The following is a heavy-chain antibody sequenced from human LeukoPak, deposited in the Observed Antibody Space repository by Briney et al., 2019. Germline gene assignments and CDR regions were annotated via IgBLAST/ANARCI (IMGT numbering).Heavy chain of an antibody. CDR3: AKEKLNILRFLEWSTGDFDY. CDR1: GFTFSSYA. V-gene: IGHV3-23*01. J-gene: IGHJ4*02. CDR2: ISGSGGST. D-gene: IGHD3-3*01. Sequence: QSGRSLRLSCAASGFTFSSYAMSWVRQAPGKGLEWVSAISGSGGSTYYADSVKGRFTISRDNSKNTLYLQMNSLRAEDTAVYYCAKEKLNILRFLEWSTGDFDYWGQGTLVTVSS.